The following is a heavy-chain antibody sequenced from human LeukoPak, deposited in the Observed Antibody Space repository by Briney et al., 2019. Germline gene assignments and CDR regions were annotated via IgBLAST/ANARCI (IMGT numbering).Heavy chain of an antibody. V-gene: IGHV1-18*01. D-gene: IGHD2-15*01. CDR1: GYTFTSYG. CDR3: ARTSGGTYYYYGMDV. J-gene: IGHJ6*02. CDR2: ISAYNGNS. Sequence: ASVKVSCKASGYTFTSYGISWVRQAPGQGLEWMGWISAYNGNSNYAQKLQGRVTMTTDTSTSTAYMELRSLRSDDTAVYHCARTSGGTYYYYGMDVWGQGTTVTVSS.